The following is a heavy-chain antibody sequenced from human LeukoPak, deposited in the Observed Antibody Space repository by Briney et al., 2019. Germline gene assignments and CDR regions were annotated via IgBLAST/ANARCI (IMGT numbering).Heavy chain of an antibody. J-gene: IGHJ1*01. D-gene: IGHD2-2*02. CDR1: GIAVSNDY. CDR2: IYGGGIT. CDR3: AKDVYCSSTSCYTPTQLSF. V-gene: IGHV3-53*05. Sequence: GGSLRLSCAASGIAVSNDYMSWVRQAPGKGLEWVSIIYGGGITHYGDSVKGRFTISRDNSKNTLYLQMNSLRAEDTAVYYCAKDVYCSSTSCYTPTQLSFWGQGTLVTVSS.